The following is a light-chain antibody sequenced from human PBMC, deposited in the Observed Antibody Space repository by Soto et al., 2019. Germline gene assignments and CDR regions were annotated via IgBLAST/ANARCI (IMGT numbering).Light chain of an antibody. J-gene: IGLJ2*01. CDR2: GVS. CDR1: SSDVGGYNF. CDR3: TSYTTISTLVL. Sequence: QSALPQPASVSGSPGQSITISCTGTSSDVGGYNFVSWYQQHPGKAPKLIIYGVSNRPSGVSNRFSGSKSGNTASLTISGLQAEDEGNYYCTSYTTISTLVLFGGGTQLTVL. V-gene: IGLV2-14*01.